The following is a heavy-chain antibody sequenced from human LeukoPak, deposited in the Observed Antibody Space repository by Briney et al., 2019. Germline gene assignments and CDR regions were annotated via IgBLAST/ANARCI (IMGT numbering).Heavy chain of an antibody. D-gene: IGHD4-17*01. CDR3: ARDRSMTTVVPYYGMDV. CDR2: ISSSSSTI. J-gene: IGHJ6*02. Sequence: GGSLRLSCAASGFTFSSCSMNWVRQAPGKGLEWVSYISSSSSTIYYADSVKGRFTISRDNAKNSLYLQMNSLRAEDTAVYYCARDRSMTTVVPYYGMDVWGQGTTVTVSS. CDR1: GFTFSSCS. V-gene: IGHV3-48*04.